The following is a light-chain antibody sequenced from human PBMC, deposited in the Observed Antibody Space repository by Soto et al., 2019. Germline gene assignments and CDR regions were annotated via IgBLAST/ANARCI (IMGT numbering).Light chain of an antibody. J-gene: IGKJ1*01. CDR2: ATS. CDR1: QIGSGNY. Sequence: LVLTQSPGTLSLSPGETAALSCRASQIGSGNYLPWYQQKPGQAPRLLIYATSTRAHSIPDRFSGSGSATDFTLTINRLEPEDSAVYFCQHFGYPQWTFGRGTKVHI. V-gene: IGKV3-20*01. CDR3: QHFGYPQWT.